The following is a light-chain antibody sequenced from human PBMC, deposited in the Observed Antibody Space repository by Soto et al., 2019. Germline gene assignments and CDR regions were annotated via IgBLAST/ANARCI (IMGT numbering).Light chain of an antibody. CDR1: QSVNSW. CDR2: DAS. J-gene: IGKJ1*01. V-gene: IGKV1-5*01. CDR3: QHYNGDWGVA. Sequence: DIQMTQSPSTLSASVGDRVTITCRASQSVNSWLAWYQQKPGKAPKLLIYDASTLESGVPSSFSGSGSGTEFTLTITSLQPDDFATYYCQHYNGDWGVAFGQGTKVEI.